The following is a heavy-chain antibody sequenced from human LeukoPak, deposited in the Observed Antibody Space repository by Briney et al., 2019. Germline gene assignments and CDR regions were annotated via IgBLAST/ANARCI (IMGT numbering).Heavy chain of an antibody. D-gene: IGHD5-24*01. V-gene: IGHV4-34*01. Sequence: SETLSLTCAVYGGSFSGYYWSWIRQPPGKGLEWIGEINHSGSTNYSPSLKSRVTISVDTSKNQFSLKLSSVTAADTAVYYCARVDGPTRFDYWGQGTLVTVSS. CDR3: ARVDGPTRFDY. J-gene: IGHJ4*02. CDR1: GGSFSGYY. CDR2: INHSGST.